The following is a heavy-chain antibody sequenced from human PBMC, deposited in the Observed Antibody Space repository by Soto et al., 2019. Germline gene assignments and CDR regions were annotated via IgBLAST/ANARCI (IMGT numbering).Heavy chain of an antibody. V-gene: IGHV3-23*01. CDR3: AKGFIVVVTVIRPDAAFDA. CDR2: ISGGGGST. J-gene: IGHJ5*01. Sequence: HPGGSLRLSCAASGFTFGNYGTNWVRQAPGKGLEWVSGISGGGGSTYYADSVKGRFTTSRDPSKNTIFLEMNSLRAEDTAVYYCAKGFIVVVTVIRPDAAFDAWGQGTLVTVSS. D-gene: IGHD2-21*02. CDR1: GFTFGNYG.